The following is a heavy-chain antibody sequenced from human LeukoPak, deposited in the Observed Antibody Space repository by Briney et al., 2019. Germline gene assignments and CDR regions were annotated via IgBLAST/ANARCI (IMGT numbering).Heavy chain of an antibody. Sequence: SVKVSCKASGCTFTSYAISWVRQAPGQGLEWMGGIIPNFGTANYAQKFQGRVTITADKSTNTAYMELSSLRSEDTAVYYCATGIWLWFGEYNSPGPYWGQGTLVTVSS. CDR3: ATGIWLWFGEYNSPGPY. CDR2: IIPNFGTA. J-gene: IGHJ4*02. D-gene: IGHD3-10*01. CDR1: GCTFTSYA. V-gene: IGHV1-69*06.